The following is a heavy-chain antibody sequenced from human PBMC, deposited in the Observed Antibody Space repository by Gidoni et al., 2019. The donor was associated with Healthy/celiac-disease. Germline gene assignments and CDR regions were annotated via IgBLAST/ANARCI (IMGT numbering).Heavy chain of an antibody. V-gene: IGHV3-30-3*01. CDR1: GFTFSSYA. Sequence: QVQLVESGGGVVQPGRSLRLSCAASGFTFSSYAMHWVRQAPGKGLEWVAVISYDGSNKYYADSVKGRFTIYRDNSKNTLYLQMNSLRAEDTAVYYCARAGCGGDCYSYYYYYGMDVWGQGTTVTVSS. J-gene: IGHJ6*02. D-gene: IGHD2-21*02. CDR2: ISYDGSNK. CDR3: ARAGCGGDCYSYYYYYGMDV.